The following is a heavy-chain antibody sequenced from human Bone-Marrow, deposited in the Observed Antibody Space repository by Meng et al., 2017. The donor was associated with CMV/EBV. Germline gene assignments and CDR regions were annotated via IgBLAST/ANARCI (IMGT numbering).Heavy chain of an antibody. CDR2: IYYSGST. CDR1: GGSISSYY. V-gene: IGHV4-59*01. J-gene: IGHJ6*02. CDR3: ARVLGYSSSFYYYYGMDV. D-gene: IGHD6-6*01. Sequence: SETLSLICTVSGGSISSYYWSWIRQPPGKGLEWIGYIYYSGSTNYNPSLKSRVTISVDTSKNQFSLKLSSVTAADTAVYYCARVLGYSSSFYYYYGMDVWGQGTTVTVSS.